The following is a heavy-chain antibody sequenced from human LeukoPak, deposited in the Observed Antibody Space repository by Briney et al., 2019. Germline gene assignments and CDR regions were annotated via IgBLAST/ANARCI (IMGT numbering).Heavy chain of an antibody. CDR1: RLSFSSYA. J-gene: IGHJ5*02. CDR2: ISVSGGKT. V-gene: IGHV3-23*01. Sequence: GGSLRLSCAPSRLSFSSYAMSWVPQAPRQGLEWVSAISVSGGKTYYPDPVKGRIPISRDTSKNTLYLQMYSLRAEDTAVYYCAKERYSGSYYNWFDAWGQGTLVTVSS. D-gene: IGHD1-26*01. CDR3: AKERYSGSYYNWFDA.